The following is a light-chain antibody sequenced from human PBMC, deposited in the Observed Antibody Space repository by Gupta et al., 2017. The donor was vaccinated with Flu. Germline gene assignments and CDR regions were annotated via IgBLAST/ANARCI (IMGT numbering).Light chain of an antibody. CDR1: NIGGER. J-gene: IGLJ2*01. V-gene: IGLV3-21*04. Sequence: TVSISGRSDNIGGERVHWYDQNPGQAPIVVMYNDSDRPSGVPDRISASKSGNTATLAISRVEAEDEADYYCEVWDASTEGVVFGGGTKVTIL. CDR2: NDS. CDR3: EVWDASTEGVV.